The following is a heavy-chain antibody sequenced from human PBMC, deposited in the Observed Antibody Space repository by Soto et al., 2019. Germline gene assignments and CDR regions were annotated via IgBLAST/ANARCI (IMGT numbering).Heavy chain of an antibody. CDR1: GFTFSSYA. CDR2: ISYDGSNK. D-gene: IGHD2-2*01. J-gene: IGHJ6*02. Sequence: SGGSLRLSCAASGFTFSSYAMHWVRQAPGKGLEWVAVISYDGSNKYYADSVKGRFTISRDNSKNTLYLQMNSLRAEDTAVYYCARVVRWCSSTSCHRHYYYYYGMDVWGQGTTVTVSS. CDR3: ARVVRWCSSTSCHRHYYYYYGMDV. V-gene: IGHV3-30-3*01.